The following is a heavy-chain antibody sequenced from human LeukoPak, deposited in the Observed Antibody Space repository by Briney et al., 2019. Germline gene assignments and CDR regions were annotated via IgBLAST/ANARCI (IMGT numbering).Heavy chain of an antibody. CDR1: GGSISSSSYY. D-gene: IGHD3-16*01. V-gene: IGHV4-39*07. CDR2: IYYSGST. CDR3: ARDLGPYRFYYFDY. J-gene: IGHJ4*02. Sequence: PSETLSLTCTVSGGSISSSSYYWGWIRQPPGKGLEWIGSIYYSGSTYYNPSLKSRVTISVDTSKNQFSLKLSSVTAADTAVYYCARDLGPYRFYYFDYWGQGTLVTVSS.